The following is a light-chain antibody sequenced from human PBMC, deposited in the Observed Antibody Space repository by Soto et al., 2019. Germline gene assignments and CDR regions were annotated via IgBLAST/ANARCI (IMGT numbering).Light chain of an antibody. Sequence: DIQMTQSPSSLSASVGDRVTITCRASQNINNYLNWYQQKPGKAPKLMIYAASTLQRGVPSRFSGSGSGTDFTLTISRLQPEDFATYYCQRSYGSPPWTFGQGTKVDIK. CDR1: QNINNY. CDR2: AAS. CDR3: QRSYGSPPWT. V-gene: IGKV1-39*01. J-gene: IGKJ1*01.